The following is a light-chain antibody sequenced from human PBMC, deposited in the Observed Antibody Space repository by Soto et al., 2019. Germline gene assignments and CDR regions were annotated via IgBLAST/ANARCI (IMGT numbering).Light chain of an antibody. V-gene: IGKV3-20*01. CDR2: GAS. CDR3: QNYGSSPPEFT. CDR1: QSVSSSF. J-gene: IGKJ3*01. Sequence: EIVLTQSPGTLSLSPGERATLSCRASQSVSSSFLAWYQQRPGQAPRLLIFGASYRATGIPDRFSGSGSGTDFTLTISRLEPEDFAVYYCQNYGSSPPEFTFGPGTKVDIK.